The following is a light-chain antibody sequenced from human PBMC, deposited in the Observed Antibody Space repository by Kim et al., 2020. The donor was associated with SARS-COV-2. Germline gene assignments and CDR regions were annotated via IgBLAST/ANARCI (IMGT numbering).Light chain of an antibody. CDR1: KVGDKF. V-gene: IGLV3-1*01. CDR3: QAWDNNIVL. CDR2: EDT. Sequence: SYELTQPPSVSVSPGQTASITCSGDKVGDKFVSWYQQRPGQSPLLVIHEDTKRPSGIPVRFSGSNSGDTATLTISGTQAMDEADYYCQAWDNNIVLFGG. J-gene: IGLJ3*02.